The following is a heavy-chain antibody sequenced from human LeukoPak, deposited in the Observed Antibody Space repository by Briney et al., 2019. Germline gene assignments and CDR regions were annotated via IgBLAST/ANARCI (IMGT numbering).Heavy chain of an antibody. CDR2: IYYSGST. J-gene: IGHJ5*02. V-gene: IGHV4-39*01. Sequence: KPSETLSLTCTVSGDSISSGSYYWSWIRQPAGKGLEWIGSIYYSGSTYYNPSLKSRVTISVDTSKNQFSLKLSSVTAADTAVYYCARSSRRGDYYGSGSYSNWFDPWGQGTLVTVSS. D-gene: IGHD3-10*01. CDR1: GDSISSGSYY. CDR3: ARSSRRGDYYGSGSYSNWFDP.